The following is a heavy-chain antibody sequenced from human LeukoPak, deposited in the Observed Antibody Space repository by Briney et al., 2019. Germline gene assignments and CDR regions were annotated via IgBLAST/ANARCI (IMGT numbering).Heavy chain of an antibody. CDR1: GDIFSDQD. V-gene: IGHV1-2*02. CDR3: SRDASFRPFNF. Sequence: ASVKVSCKASGDIFSDQDIHWLRQAPGQGFVWMGWISPTNGGTKYAQDFQDRVTMTRGTSISTVYMELTSLRYDDTAIYYCSRDASFRPFNFWGQGTLVTVSS. D-gene: IGHD3-16*01. J-gene: IGHJ4*02. CDR2: ISPTNGGT.